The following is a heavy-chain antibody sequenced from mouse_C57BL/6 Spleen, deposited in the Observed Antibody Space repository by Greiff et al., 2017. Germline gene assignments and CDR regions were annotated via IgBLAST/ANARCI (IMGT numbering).Heavy chain of an antibody. J-gene: IGHJ2*01. CDR1: GYTFTDYY. D-gene: IGHD2-1*01. Sequence: VQLQQSGAELVRPGASVKLSCKASGYTFTDYYINWVKQRPGQGLEWIARIYPGSGNTYYNEKFKGKATLTAEKSSSTAYMQLSSLTSEDSAVYFCARCAGNYYYFDYWGQGTTLTVSS. CDR3: ARCAGNYYYFDY. CDR2: IYPGSGNT. V-gene: IGHV1-76*01.